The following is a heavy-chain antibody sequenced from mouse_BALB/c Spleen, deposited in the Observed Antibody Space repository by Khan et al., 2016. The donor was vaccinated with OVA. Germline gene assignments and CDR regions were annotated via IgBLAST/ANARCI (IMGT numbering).Heavy chain of an antibody. V-gene: IGHV9-3-1*01. CDR1: GSTFTNYG. CDR3: ARVGNYWYFDV. D-gene: IGHD2-1*01. Sequence: QIQLVQSGPELKKPGETVKISCKASGSTFTNYGMNWVKQAPGKGLKWMGWINTYTGEPTYGDDLKGRFAFSLETSASTAYLQINNLKNEDTATYFCARVGNYWYFDVWGAGTTVTVSS. J-gene: IGHJ1*01. CDR2: INTYTGEP.